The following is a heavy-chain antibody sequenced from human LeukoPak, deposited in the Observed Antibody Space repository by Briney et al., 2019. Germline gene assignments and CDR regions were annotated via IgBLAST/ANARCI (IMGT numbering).Heavy chain of an antibody. CDR2: IKQDGSEK. D-gene: IGHD3-3*01. Sequence: PGGSLRLSCAASGSTFSNFWMNWVRQAPGKGLEWVARIKQDGSEKYYVDSVKGRFTISRDNAKNSLYLQMNSLRAEDTAVYYCARAAYDFWSGYHFDYWGQGTLVTVSS. CDR1: GSTFSNFW. J-gene: IGHJ4*02. V-gene: IGHV3-7*01. CDR3: ARAAYDFWSGYHFDY.